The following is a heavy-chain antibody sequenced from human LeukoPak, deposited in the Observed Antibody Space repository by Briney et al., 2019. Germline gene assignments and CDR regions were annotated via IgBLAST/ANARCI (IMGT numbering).Heavy chain of an antibody. CDR2: TYYRSKWYN. D-gene: IGHD4-23*01. CDR3: ARVLITSVGGTKAFDI. CDR1: GDTVSSNSAT. J-gene: IGHJ3*02. V-gene: IGHV6-1*01. Sequence: SQTLSLTCAISGDTVSSNSATWNWIRQSPSRGLEWLGRTYYRSKWYNDYAVSVKSRITINPDTSKNQFSLHLNSVTPEDTAVYYCARVLITSVGGTKAFDIWGQGTIVTVSS.